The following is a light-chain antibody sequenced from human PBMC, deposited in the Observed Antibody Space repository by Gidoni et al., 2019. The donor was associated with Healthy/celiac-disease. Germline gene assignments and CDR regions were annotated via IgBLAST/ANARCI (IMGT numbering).Light chain of an antibody. J-gene: IGKJ1*01. CDR3: QKYNSAPWT. CDR1: QGISNY. Sequence: DIQMTQSPSSLSASVGDRVTITCRASQGISNYLAWYQQKPGKVPKLLIYAASTLQSGVPSRFSGIGSGTDFTLTIISLQPEDVATYYCQKYNSAPWTFGQGTKVEIK. CDR2: AAS. V-gene: IGKV1-27*01.